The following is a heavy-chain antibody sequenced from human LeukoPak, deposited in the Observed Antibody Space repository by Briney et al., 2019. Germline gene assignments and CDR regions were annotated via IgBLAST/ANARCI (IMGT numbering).Heavy chain of an antibody. CDR2: FDPEDGET. V-gene: IGHV1-24*01. CDR1: RYTLTELS. J-gene: IGHJ3*02. D-gene: IGHD1-26*01. CDR3: ATVRELIGAFDI. Sequence: ASVKVSCKVSRYTLTELSMHWVRQAPGKGLEWMGGFDPEDGETIYAQKFQGRVTMTEDTSTDTAYMELSSLRSEDTAVYYCATVRELIGAFDIWGQGTMVTVSS.